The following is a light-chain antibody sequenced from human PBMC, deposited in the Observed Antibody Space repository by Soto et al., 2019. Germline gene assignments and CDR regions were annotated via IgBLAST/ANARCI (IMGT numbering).Light chain of an antibody. J-gene: IGKJ5*01. Sequence: EIVLTQSPATLSLSPEERATLSCRASQSVANYLAWYQQKPGLAPRLLIYDASNRATGVPARFSGSGSGTDFTLTISSLETEDFAIYYCQHRYNWPITFGQGTRLEIK. CDR3: QHRYNWPIT. CDR2: DAS. CDR1: QSVANY. V-gene: IGKV3-11*01.